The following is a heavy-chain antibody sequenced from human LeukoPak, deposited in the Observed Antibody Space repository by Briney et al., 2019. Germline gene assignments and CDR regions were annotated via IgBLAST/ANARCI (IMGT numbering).Heavy chain of an antibody. CDR3: AREYDSSVSSSAFDI. CDR2: IYPGDSDT. D-gene: IGHD3-22*01. J-gene: IGHJ3*02. V-gene: IGHV5-51*01. CDR1: GYSFTSYW. Sequence: GESLKISCKGSGYSFTSYWIGWVRQMPGKGLERMGIIYPGDSDTRYSPSFQGQVTISADKSISTAYLQWSSLKASDTAMYYCAREYDSSVSSSAFDIWGQGTMVTVSS.